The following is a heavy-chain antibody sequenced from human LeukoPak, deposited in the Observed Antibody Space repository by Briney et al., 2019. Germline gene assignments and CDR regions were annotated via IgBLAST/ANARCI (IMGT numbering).Heavy chain of an antibody. CDR1: GGSISSGSYY. J-gene: IGHJ4*02. Sequence: SETLSLTCTVSGGSISSGSYYWSWIRQPPGKGLEWIGYIYYSGSTNYNPSLKSRVTISVDTSKNQFSLKLSSVTAADTAVYYCAGAVFYGSGSPTFDYWGQGTLVTVSS. D-gene: IGHD3-10*01. CDR2: IYYSGST. V-gene: IGHV4-61*01. CDR3: AGAVFYGSGSPTFDY.